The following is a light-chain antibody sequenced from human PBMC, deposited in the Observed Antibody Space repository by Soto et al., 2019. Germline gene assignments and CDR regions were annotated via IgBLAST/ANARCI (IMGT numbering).Light chain of an antibody. Sequence: QSALTQPASVSGSPGQSITISCTGTSRDVGGYNYVSWYRQHPGKAPKLVIYDVSDRPSGVSDRFSGSKSGNTASLTISGLQAEDEADYYCGSSVGGRPGVLFGGGTKLTVL. CDR2: DVS. J-gene: IGLJ2*01. CDR3: GSSVGGRPGVL. V-gene: IGLV2-14*01. CDR1: SRDVGGYNY.